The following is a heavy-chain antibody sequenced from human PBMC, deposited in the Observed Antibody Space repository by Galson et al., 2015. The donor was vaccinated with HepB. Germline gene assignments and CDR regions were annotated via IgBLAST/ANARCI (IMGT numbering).Heavy chain of an antibody. Sequence: QSGAEVKEPGESLKISCKGSGYSFTNYWIAWVRQLPGKGLEWMGSIYLGDSDTRYSPSFQGQVTISADKSIGTAYLQWGSLKASDTAMYYCARHEGFVSPFDYWGQGTLVTVSS. CDR2: IYLGDSDT. CDR1: GYSFTNYW. V-gene: IGHV5-51*01. D-gene: IGHD2-21*01. CDR3: ARHEGFVSPFDY. J-gene: IGHJ4*02.